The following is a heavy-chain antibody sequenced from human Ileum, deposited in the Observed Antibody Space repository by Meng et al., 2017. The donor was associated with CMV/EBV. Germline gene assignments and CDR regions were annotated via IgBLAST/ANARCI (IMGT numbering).Heavy chain of an antibody. CDR2: TRNKAESYTT. V-gene: IGHV3-72*01. CDR3: ARSYAVFSLASIDLDL. CDR1: GFTLSDHY. J-gene: IGHJ3*01. D-gene: IGHD3-9*01. Sequence: GESLKISCAASGFTLSDHYMDWVRQAPGKGLEWLGRTRNKAESYTTEYAASVRGRFTISRDDSKTSLYLQMNSLKIEDTAVYYCARSYAVFSLASIDLDLWGQGTMVTVSS.